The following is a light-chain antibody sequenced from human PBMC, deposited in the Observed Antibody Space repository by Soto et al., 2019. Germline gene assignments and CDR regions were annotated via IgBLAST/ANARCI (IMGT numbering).Light chain of an antibody. Sequence: DIQMTQSPSTLSASVGDRVTITCRASESVSRWLAWYQQKPGRTPKLLIYQASTFETGVPSRFSGSGSGTAFTLTGSSLQPDDVVTYSGEQYNAYSQAFGQGTKVVIK. CDR2: QAS. CDR3: EQYNAYSQA. J-gene: IGKJ1*01. CDR1: ESVSRW. V-gene: IGKV1-5*03.